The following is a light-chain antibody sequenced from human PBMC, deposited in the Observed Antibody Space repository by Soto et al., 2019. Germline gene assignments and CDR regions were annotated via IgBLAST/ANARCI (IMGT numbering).Light chain of an antibody. J-gene: IGKJ1*01. CDR1: QSVNANY. CDR2: GAS. V-gene: IGKV3-20*01. CDR3: QQYRRSPRT. Sequence: EIVLTQSPGTLSLSPGERATLSCRASQSVNANYLSWYQQKPGQAPRLLIYGASSRATGIPDRFSGSGSGTDFTLTISRLEPEDFAVYYCQQYRRSPRTFGQGTNVEIK.